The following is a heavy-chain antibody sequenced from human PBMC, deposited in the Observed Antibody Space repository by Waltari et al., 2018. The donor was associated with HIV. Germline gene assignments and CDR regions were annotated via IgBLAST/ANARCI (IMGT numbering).Heavy chain of an antibody. CDR3: ARVFRGTVNYFDSRLGH. J-gene: IGHJ5*02. V-gene: IGHV1-2*02. Sequence: QVQLVQSGAEVKKPGASVKVSCKASGYTFSDYYMHWVRQAPGQGLEWMGWINPNRGGRRNAEKFQGGVTMTRETSISTAYMELSRLRFDDTAVYYCARVFRGTVNYFDSRLGHWGQGTLVTVSS. D-gene: IGHD3-22*01. CDR1: GYTFSDYY. CDR2: INPNRGGR.